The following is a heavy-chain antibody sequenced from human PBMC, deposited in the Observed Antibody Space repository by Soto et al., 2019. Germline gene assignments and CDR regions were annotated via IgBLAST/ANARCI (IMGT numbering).Heavy chain of an antibody. CDR3: VRDWGSSVSTLSFGGL. Sequence: QVQLVQSGAEVKKPGSSVKVSCKSSGGTYSPYTINWVRQAPGQGLEWMGRIIPFLGVTNYRLKFQARVTITANKATNTAYMDLRGLRFEDTAVYCCVRDWGSSVSTLSFGGLWGRGTLVTVSS. CDR2: IIPFLGVT. D-gene: IGHD3-16*01. V-gene: IGHV1-69*08. J-gene: IGHJ4*02. CDR1: GGTYSPYT.